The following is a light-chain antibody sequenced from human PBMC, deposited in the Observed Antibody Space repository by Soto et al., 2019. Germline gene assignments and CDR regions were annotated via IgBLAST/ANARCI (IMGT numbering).Light chain of an antibody. CDR3: QQSYSTPLLT. CDR2: AAS. V-gene: IGKV1-39*01. J-gene: IGKJ4*01. Sequence: DIQMTQSPSSLSASVGDRVTITCRASQSISNYLNWYQQKPGKAPKLLIYAASSLQSGVPSRFSGSGSGTDFTLTISSLQPEDFATYSCQQSYSTPLLTFGGGTKEDIK. CDR1: QSISNY.